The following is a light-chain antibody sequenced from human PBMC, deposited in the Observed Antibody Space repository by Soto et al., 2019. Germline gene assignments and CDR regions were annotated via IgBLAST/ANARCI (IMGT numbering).Light chain of an antibody. J-gene: IGLJ2*01. Sequence: QSALTQPPSASGSPGQSVTISCTGTSSDVGGYNYVSWYQQHPGKAPKLMIYEVRKWPSGVPNRFSGSNSGNTASLTVSGLQAEDEADYYCSSYAGSNNLVFGGGTKLTVL. CDR1: SSDVGGYNY. CDR3: SSYAGSNNLV. CDR2: EVR. V-gene: IGLV2-8*01.